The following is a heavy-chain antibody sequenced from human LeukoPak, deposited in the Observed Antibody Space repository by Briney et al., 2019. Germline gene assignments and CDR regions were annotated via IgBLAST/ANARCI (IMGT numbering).Heavy chain of an antibody. CDR2: VNRDGSET. CDR1: GFTLSNHW. V-gene: IGHV3-7*03. Sequence: LPGGFLRLSCAASGFTLSNHWMTWVRQVPGRGPGWVANVNRDGSETYYLDSVKGRFTISKDNAKNSLYLQMNSLRAEDTALYHCARNNGMDVWGQGTTVIVSS. CDR3: ARNNGMDV. J-gene: IGHJ6*02.